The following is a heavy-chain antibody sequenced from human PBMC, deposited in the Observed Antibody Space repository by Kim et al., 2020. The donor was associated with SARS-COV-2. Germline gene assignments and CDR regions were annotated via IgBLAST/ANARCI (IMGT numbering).Heavy chain of an antibody. J-gene: IGHJ6*02. CDR3: ARIRGDRFYYPLAYYGMDV. CDR1: GFTFSSYS. CDR2: ISSSSSYI. V-gene: IGHV3-21*01. D-gene: IGHD3-10*01. Sequence: GGSLRLSCAASGFTFSSYSMNWVRQAPGKGLEWVSSISSSSSYIYYADSVKGRFTISRDNAKNSLYLQMNSLRAEDTAVYYCARIRGDRFYYPLAYYGMDVWGPGTTVPGS.